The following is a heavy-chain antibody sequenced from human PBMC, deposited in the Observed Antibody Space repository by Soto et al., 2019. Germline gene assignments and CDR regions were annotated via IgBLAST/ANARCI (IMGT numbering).Heavy chain of an antibody. CDR3: ARGRGIAAAGPAAYYYGLDV. CDR2: INDSGTT. D-gene: IGHD6-13*01. V-gene: IGHV4-34*01. J-gene: IGHJ6*02. CDR1: SGSFSGYY. Sequence: LSLTCAVDSGSFSGYYTTWIRQPPGKGLEWIAEINDSGTTNYNPSLKSRVSVSVDTSKNQFSLKLKSMTAADTAMYYCARGRGIAAAGPAAYYYGLDVWGQGTTVTVSS.